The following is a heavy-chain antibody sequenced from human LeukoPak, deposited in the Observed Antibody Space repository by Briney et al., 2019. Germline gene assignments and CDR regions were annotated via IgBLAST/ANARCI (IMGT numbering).Heavy chain of an antibody. Sequence: GGSLRLSCEASGFTFGTYGMTWVRQAPGKGLEWVSGITGSSTWTYYADSVRGRFTISRDNSKNTLHLQMNSLTADDTAIYYCARELVTLGTGYFDLWGRGTLVTVSS. CDR1: GFTFGTYG. CDR2: ITGSSTWT. J-gene: IGHJ2*01. CDR3: ARELVTLGTGYFDL. V-gene: IGHV3-23*01. D-gene: IGHD3-10*01.